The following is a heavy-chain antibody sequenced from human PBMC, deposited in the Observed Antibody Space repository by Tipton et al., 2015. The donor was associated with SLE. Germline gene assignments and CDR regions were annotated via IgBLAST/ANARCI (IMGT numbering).Heavy chain of an antibody. V-gene: IGHV4-59*11. CDR2: IFYGGHT. D-gene: IGHD6-19*01. Sequence: TLSLTCTVSGGSITSHSWSWIRQPPGKGLEWIGYIFYGGHTDYNPSLKSRVTMSVDTSRKQFSLKLTSVTAADTAVYYCARRGWVDAFDIWGQGTMVIVSS. CDR3: ARRGWVDAFDI. CDR1: GGSITSHS. J-gene: IGHJ3*02.